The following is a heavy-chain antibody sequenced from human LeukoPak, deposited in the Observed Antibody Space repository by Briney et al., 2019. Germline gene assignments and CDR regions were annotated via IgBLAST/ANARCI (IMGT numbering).Heavy chain of an antibody. V-gene: IGHV1-18*01. CDR1: GYTFTIYG. Sequence: GASVKVSCKASGYTFTIYGISWVRQAPGQGLEWMGWISAYNGNTNYAQKLQGRVTMTTDTSTSTAYMELSSLRSEDTAVYYCARVSMGQLTHYYDSSGYHWGAFDIWGQGTMVTVSS. J-gene: IGHJ3*02. CDR3: ARVSMGQLTHYYDSSGYHWGAFDI. D-gene: IGHD3-22*01. CDR2: ISAYNGNT.